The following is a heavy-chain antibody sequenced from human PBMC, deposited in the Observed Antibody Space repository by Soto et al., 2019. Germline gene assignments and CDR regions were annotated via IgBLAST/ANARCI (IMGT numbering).Heavy chain of an antibody. Sequence: SETLSLTCAVSGYSISSGYYWGWIRQPPGKGLEWIGSIYHSGSTYYNPSLKSRVTISVDTSKNQFSLKLSSVTAADTAVYYCARDRGIIAVAGIGYFDYWGQGTLVTVS. CDR2: IYHSGST. V-gene: IGHV4-38-2*02. CDR1: GYSISSGYY. J-gene: IGHJ4*02. CDR3: ARDRGIIAVAGIGYFDY. D-gene: IGHD6-19*01.